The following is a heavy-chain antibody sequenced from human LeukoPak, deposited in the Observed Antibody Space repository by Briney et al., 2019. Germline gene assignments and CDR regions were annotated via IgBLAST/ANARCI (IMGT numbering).Heavy chain of an antibody. D-gene: IGHD6-19*01. CDR1: GFTFSSYW. CDR2: IKQDGSEK. V-gene: IGHV3-7*01. CDR3: ARARWGSSAWH. J-gene: IGHJ3*01. Sequence: GGSLRLSCAASGFTFSSYWMSWVRQAPGKGLEWVANIKQDGSEKYYVDSVKGRFTISRDNAKNSLYLQRNSLRAEDTAVYYCARARWGSSAWHWGQGTMVTVSS.